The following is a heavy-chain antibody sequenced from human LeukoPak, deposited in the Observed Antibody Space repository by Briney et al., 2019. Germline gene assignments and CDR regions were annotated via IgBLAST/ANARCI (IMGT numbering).Heavy chain of an antibody. J-gene: IGHJ6*03. CDR1: GFTFSSYW. V-gene: IGHV3-7*01. Sequence: GGSLRLSCAASGFTFSSYWMSWVRQAPGKGLEWVANIKQDGSEKYYVDSVKGRFTISRDNAKNSLYLQMNSLRAEDTAVYYCATHPFWSGYHNPYYYYYMDVWRKGTTVTVSS. D-gene: IGHD3-3*01. CDR2: IKQDGSEK. CDR3: ATHPFWSGYHNPYYYYYMDV.